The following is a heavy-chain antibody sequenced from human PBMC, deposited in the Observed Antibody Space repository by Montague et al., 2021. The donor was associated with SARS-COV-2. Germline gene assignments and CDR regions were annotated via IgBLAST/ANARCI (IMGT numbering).Heavy chain of an antibody. CDR2: FYSVGST. V-gene: IGHV4-59*02. Sequence: SETLSLTCTVSGASVSGSDWGWIRQSPGKGLEWIGYFYSVGSTDYNPSLKSRVTISRDTSKNQFPLKVRSVTAADTAIYYCARETMTADAFDIWGQGTMVTVFS. CDR1: GASVSGSD. CDR3: ARETMTADAFDI. J-gene: IGHJ3*02. D-gene: IGHD1-14*01.